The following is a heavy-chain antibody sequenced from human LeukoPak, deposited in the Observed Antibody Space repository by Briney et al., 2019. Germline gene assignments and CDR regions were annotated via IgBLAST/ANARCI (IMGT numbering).Heavy chain of an antibody. V-gene: IGHV4-39*01. CDR3: ARGGSYSYYFDY. Sequence: SETLSLTCTVSGGSINSSSYCWGWIRQPPGKGLEWIGSIYYSGSTYYNPSLKSRVTISVDTSKNQFSLKLSSVTAADTAVYYCARGGSYSYYFDYWGQGTLVTVSS. CDR1: GGSINSSSYC. J-gene: IGHJ4*02. D-gene: IGHD1-26*01. CDR2: IYYSGST.